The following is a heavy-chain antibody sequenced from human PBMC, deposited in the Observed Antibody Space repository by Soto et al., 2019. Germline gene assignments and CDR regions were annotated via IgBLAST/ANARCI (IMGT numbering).Heavy chain of an antibody. D-gene: IGHD3-22*01. V-gene: IGHV1-18*04. J-gene: IGHJ4*02. CDR3: PTVDYYDSSGYYGD. Sequence: QVQLVQSGAEVKKPGASVKVSCKASGYTFTIYGISWLRQAPGQGLERMGWITGYNGKTDYAHNLQDRVTLTTEAYTSYVSMELRILRSDDTSVYYLPTVDYYDSSGYYGDWCELTMFNVSS. CDR1: GYTFTIYG. CDR2: ITGYNGKT.